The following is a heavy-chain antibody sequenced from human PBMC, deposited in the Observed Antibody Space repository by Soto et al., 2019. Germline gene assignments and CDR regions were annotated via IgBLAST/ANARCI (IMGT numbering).Heavy chain of an antibody. J-gene: IGHJ4*01. Sequence: QVQLVQSGAEVKKPGSSVKVSCKASGGIFNNYAISWVRQAPGQGLAWMGGIIPVCGTAAYAQKFQGRVTITADETTSTADMERSRVRAEDTALYYCASGGGYYYDRSCHSAWFWGHGTLVTASS. CDR1: GGIFNNYA. V-gene: IGHV1-69*01. CDR2: IIPVCGTA. D-gene: IGHD3-22*01. CDR3: ASGGGYYYDRSCHSAWF.